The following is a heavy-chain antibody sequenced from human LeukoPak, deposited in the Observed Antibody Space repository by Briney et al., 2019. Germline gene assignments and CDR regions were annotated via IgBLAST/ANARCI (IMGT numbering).Heavy chain of an antibody. CDR2: ISGSGDST. V-gene: IGHV3-23*01. CDR3: AKDRVCGSTSCYGIFDY. CDR1: GGTFSSYA. J-gene: IGHJ4*02. D-gene: IGHD2-2*01. Sequence: EASVTVSCKASGGTFSSYAMNWVRQAPGKGLAWVSVISGSGDSTKYADSVKGRFTVSRDNSKNTLYLQMNSLRAEDTAVYYCAKDRVCGSTSCYGIFDYWGQGALVTVSS.